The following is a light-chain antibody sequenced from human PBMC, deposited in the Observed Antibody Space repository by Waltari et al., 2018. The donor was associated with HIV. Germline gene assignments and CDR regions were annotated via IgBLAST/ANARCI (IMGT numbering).Light chain of an antibody. J-gene: IGLJ3*02. CDR3: AAWDDSLNGWV. V-gene: IGLV1-44*01. CDR1: RSNIGSNT. Sequence: QSVLTQPPSASGTPGQRVTISCSGSRSNIGSNTVSWYQQLPGTAPKLCIYSNNRRPSGVPGRFSGSKSGTSASLAISGLQSEDEADYYCAAWDDSLNGWVFGGGTKLTVV. CDR2: SNN.